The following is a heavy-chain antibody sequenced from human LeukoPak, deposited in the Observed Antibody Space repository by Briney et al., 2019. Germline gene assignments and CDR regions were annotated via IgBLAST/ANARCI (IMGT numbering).Heavy chain of an antibody. Sequence: GASLKISCKGSGSRFTSYWIGWVRQLPGKGLEWMGIIYPGDSDTRYSPSFQGQVTISADKSISTAYLQWSSLKASDTAMYYCAVLANKFELFDPWGQGTLVTVSS. J-gene: IGHJ5*02. CDR2: IYPGDSDT. V-gene: IGHV5-51*01. CDR3: AVLANKFELFDP. CDR1: GSRFTSYW. D-gene: IGHD4/OR15-4a*01.